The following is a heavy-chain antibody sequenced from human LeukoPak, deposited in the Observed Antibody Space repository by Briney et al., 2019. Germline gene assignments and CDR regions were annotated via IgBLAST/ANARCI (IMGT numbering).Heavy chain of an antibody. J-gene: IGHJ5*02. CDR2: IYYSGST. V-gene: IGHV4-59*01. CDR1: GGSISSYY. Sequence: SETLSLTCTVSGGSISSYYWSWIRQPPGKGLEWIGYIYYSGSTNYNPSLKSRVTISVDTSKNQFSLKLSSVTAADTAVYYCARGGSTVVKDLRGWFDPWGQGTLVTVSS. CDR3: ARGGSTVVKDLRGWFDP. D-gene: IGHD4-23*01.